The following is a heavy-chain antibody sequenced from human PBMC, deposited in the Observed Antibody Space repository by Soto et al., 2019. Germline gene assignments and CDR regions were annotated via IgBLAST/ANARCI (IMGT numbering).Heavy chain of an antibody. CDR3: ARAHDFWGGRQQPIDS. CDR1: GGSFRGFY. J-gene: IGHJ4*02. V-gene: IGHV4-34*01. D-gene: IGHD3-3*01. CDR2: INHVGIT. Sequence: QVQLQQWGAGLLKPSETLSLTCAVSGGSFRGFYWTWIRQSPGKGLEWLGDINHVGITNYNPSLKSRVSLPVDTSKSQFSLKLSSVTAAYTAVYYCARAHDFWGGRQQPIDSWGQGTLVTVSS.